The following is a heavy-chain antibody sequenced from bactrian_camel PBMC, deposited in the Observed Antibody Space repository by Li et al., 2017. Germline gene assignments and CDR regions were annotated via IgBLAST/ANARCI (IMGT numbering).Heavy chain of an antibody. J-gene: IGHJ4*01. D-gene: IGHD5*01. CDR1: GFTASSYD. CDR3: ARGWSCDF. CDR2: IDTGGGSA. V-gene: IGHV3S40*01. Sequence: DVQLVESGGGLVQPGGSLRLSCAASGFTASSYDMSWVRQAPGKGLEWVVVIDTGGGSASYADSVKGRFTASRDNAKSTLYLQMNNLKTEDTAVHYCARGWSCDFWGRGTQVTVS.